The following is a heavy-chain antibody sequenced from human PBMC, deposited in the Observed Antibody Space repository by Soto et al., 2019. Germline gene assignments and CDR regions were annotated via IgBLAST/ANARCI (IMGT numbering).Heavy chain of an antibody. CDR2: ISPYNGNT. Sequence: GASVQVSCKATGYTFINSAIAWVRQAPGQGLEWMSWISPYNGNTNYAQSVQGRVTITTDTSTSTAYMEIRSLRFVDTAVYYCARDQSSGVFDYWGQGTLVTVSS. J-gene: IGHJ4*02. V-gene: IGHV1-18*01. CDR3: ARDQSSGVFDY. D-gene: IGHD3-22*01. CDR1: GYTFINSA.